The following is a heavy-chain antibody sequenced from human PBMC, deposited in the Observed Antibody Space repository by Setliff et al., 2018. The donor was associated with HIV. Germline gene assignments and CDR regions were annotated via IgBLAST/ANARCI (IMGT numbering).Heavy chain of an antibody. CDR3: TRPQYFYDIGGSDY. CDR2: IKNRADNYAT. Sequence: PGGSLRLSCAASGFIFSGSPIHWVRQAPGKGLEWVGRIKNRADNYATAYAASMKGRFTIFRDDSKNTAYLQINSLKIEDTAVYYCTRPQYFYDIGGSDYWGQGTLVTVSS. D-gene: IGHD3-22*01. V-gene: IGHV3-73*01. CDR1: GFIFSGSP. J-gene: IGHJ4*02.